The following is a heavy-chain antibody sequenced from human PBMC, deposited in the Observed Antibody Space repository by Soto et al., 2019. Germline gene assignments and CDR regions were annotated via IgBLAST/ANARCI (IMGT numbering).Heavy chain of an antibody. CDR1: GFTFSSHA. J-gene: IGHJ4*02. CDR3: AKKRSGSWSMGCFVS. D-gene: IGHD3-16*01. Sequence: GGSMRLSCAASGFTFSSHAMNWVRQAPGKGLEWLSAISGSASDIYYADFVTGRFTISRDSSTNTVFLQMNSLRAEDTALYYCAKKRSGSWSMGCFVSGGQGALVTVSS. CDR2: ISGSASDI. V-gene: IGHV3-23*01.